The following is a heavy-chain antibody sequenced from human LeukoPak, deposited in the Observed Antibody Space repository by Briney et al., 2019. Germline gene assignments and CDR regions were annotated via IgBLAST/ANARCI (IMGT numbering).Heavy chain of an antibody. CDR3: ARDGSKTTPPQYSSSWYNI. CDR2: FDPEDGET. J-gene: IGHJ3*02. V-gene: IGHV1-24*01. CDR1: GYTLTELS. D-gene: IGHD6-13*01. Sequence: ASVKVSCKVSGYTLTELSMHWVRQAPGKGLEWMGGFDPEDGETIYAQKFQGRVTMTEDTSTDTAYMELSSLRSEDTAVYYCARDGSKTTPPQYSSSWYNIWGQGTMVTVSS.